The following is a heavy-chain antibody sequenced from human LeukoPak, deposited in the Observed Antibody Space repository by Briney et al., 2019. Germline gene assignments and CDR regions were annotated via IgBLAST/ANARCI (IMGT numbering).Heavy chain of an antibody. CDR2: ISGSGGST. CDR3: AKSRGRDGYNW. D-gene: IGHD5-24*01. Sequence: GGSLRLSXAASGFTFSSYAMSWVRQPPGKGLEWLSAISGSGGSTYYADSVKGRFTISRDNSKNTLYLQMNSLRAEDTAVYYCAKSRGRDGYNWWGQGTLVTVSS. CDR1: GFTFSSYA. J-gene: IGHJ4*02. V-gene: IGHV3-23*01.